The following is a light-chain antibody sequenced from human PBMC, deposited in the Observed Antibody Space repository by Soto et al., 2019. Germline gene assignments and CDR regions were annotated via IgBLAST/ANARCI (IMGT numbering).Light chain of an antibody. V-gene: IGKV1-39*01. Sequence: DIQMTQSPSTLSASVGDRVTITFRASQSISSYLNWYQQKPGKAPKLLIYAASSLQSGVPSRFSGSGSGTDFTPTISSLQPEDFATYYCQQSYSTRWTFGQGTKVDI. J-gene: IGKJ1*01. CDR1: QSISSY. CDR2: AAS. CDR3: QQSYSTRWT.